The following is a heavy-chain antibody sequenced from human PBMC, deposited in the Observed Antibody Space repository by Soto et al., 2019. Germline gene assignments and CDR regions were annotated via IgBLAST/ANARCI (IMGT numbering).Heavy chain of an antibody. V-gene: IGHV1-18*04. CDR3: ARKGYIGNFAMDF. Sequence: GASVKVSCKASGYTFKSYDVMWVRKAPGQGLEWMGWISGHNGKADYAENFQGRVIMTTDTSTATASMDLRGLRSDDTAVYYCARKGYIGNFAMDFSGQGTTVTVSS. J-gene: IGHJ6*02. D-gene: IGHD5-12*01. CDR2: ISGHNGKA. CDR1: GYTFKSYD.